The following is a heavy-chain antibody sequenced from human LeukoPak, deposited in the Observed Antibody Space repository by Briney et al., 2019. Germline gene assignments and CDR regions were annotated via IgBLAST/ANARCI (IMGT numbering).Heavy chain of an antibody. Sequence: GASVKVSCKASGYTFTSYGISWVRQAPGQGLEWMGWISAYNGNTNYAQKLQGRVTMTTDTSTSTAYMELRSLRSDDTAVYYCARSPPYSSSSGLWFGELLLYWGQGTLVTVSS. J-gene: IGHJ4*02. CDR3: ARSPPYSSSSGLWFGELLLY. CDR1: GYTFTSYG. D-gene: IGHD3-10*01. CDR2: ISAYNGNT. V-gene: IGHV1-18*01.